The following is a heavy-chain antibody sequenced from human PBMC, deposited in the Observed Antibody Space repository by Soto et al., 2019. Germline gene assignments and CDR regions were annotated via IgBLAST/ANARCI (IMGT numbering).Heavy chain of an antibody. CDR1: GYTFTSYG. Sequence: QVQLGQSGAEVKKPGASVKVSCKASGYTFTSYGISWVRQAPGQGLEWMGWICAYNGNTTYAQQLQGRVTMTPDTATSTPYMELRSLRSDNTAVYYCAGDLPTMDVWGQGTTLTVSS. CDR3: AGDLPTMDV. J-gene: IGHJ6*02. CDR2: ICAYNGNT. V-gene: IGHV1-18*01.